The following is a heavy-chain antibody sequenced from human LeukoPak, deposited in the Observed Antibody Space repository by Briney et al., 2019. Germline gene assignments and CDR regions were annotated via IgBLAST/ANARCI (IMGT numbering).Heavy chain of an antibody. V-gene: IGHV3-7*01. CDR3: ARDINMKKAAAGTFFDY. Sequence: PGGSLRLSCAASGFTFSSYWMSWVRQAPGKGLEWVANIKQDGSEIYYVDSVKGRFTISRDNAKNSLYLQMNSLRAEDTAVYYCARDINMKKAAAGTFFDYWGQGTLVTVSS. CDR1: GFTFSSYW. CDR2: IKQDGSEI. D-gene: IGHD6-13*01. J-gene: IGHJ4*02.